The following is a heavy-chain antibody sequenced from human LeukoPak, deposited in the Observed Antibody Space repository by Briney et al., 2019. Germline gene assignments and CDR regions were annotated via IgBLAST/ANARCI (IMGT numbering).Heavy chain of an antibody. CDR3: ARDHDDGTGYFSWGYWYFDL. J-gene: IGHJ2*01. CDR2: IYDSGST. CDR1: GGSISSYY. V-gene: IGHV4-59*12. Sequence: ASETLSLTCTVSGGSISSYYWSWIRQPPGKGLEWIGYIYDSGSTNYNPSLKSRVTISVDTSKNQLSLKLTSVTAADTAVYYCARDHDDGTGYFSWGYWYFDLWGRGTLVTVSS. D-gene: IGHD3-22*01.